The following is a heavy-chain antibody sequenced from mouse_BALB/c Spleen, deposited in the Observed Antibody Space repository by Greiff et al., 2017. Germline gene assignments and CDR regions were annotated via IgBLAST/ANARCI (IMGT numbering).Heavy chain of an antibody. CDR3: ARSYGRVFAY. V-gene: IGHV3-2*02. CDR1: GYSITSDYA. J-gene: IGHJ3*01. CDR2: ISYSGST. D-gene: IGHD2-1*01. Sequence: EVKLQESGPGLVKPSQSLSLTCTVTGYSITSDYAWNWIRQFPGNKLEWMGYISYSGSTSYNPSLKSRISITRDTSKNQFFLQLNSVTTEDTATYYCARSYGRVFAYWGQGTLVTVSA.